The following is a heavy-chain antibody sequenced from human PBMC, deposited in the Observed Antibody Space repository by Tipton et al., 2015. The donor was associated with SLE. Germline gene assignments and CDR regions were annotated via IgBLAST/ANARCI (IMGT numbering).Heavy chain of an antibody. Sequence: TLSLTCTVSGGSISSSSYYWGWIRQPPGKGLEWIGYIYHLGSTEYNPSLESRVTTSVDTSKNQFSLKLSSVTAADTAVYFCTRGPVGSGYYSSSDAFDFWGQGTMVTVSS. CDR2: IYHLGST. J-gene: IGHJ3*01. CDR1: GGSISSSSYY. V-gene: IGHV4-61*05. CDR3: TRGPVGSGYYSSSDAFDF. D-gene: IGHD3-22*01.